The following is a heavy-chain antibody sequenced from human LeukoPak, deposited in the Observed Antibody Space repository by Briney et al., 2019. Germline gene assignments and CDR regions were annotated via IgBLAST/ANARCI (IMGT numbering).Heavy chain of an antibody. V-gene: IGHV3-15*01. Sequence: GGSLRLSCAASGFDFSFTWMSWVRQAPGKGLELVGRIKSKSSGGTIDYAAPVRGRFTISRDDTENMVFLQMSSLKTEDTAVYYCTTESGYKTARQRGFDSWGQGILVTVSS. D-gene: IGHD5-12*01. CDR2: IKSKSSGGTI. CDR3: TTESGYKTARQRGFDS. J-gene: IGHJ4*02. CDR1: GFDFSFTW.